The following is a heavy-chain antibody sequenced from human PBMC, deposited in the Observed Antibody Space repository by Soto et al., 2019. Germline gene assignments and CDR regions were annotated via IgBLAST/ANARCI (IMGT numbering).Heavy chain of an antibody. CDR3: ARSPGYSNGWGRGPYYYHGMDV. Sequence: PGGSLRLSCEASGFTFSRVSMNWVRQVPGKGLEWVASISSGSSDTWYADSVKGRFIISRDNAQNSLFLQMNTLRPEDTAMYYCARSPGYSNGWGRGPYYYHGMDVWGQGTTVTVYS. D-gene: IGHD6-19*01. CDR2: ISSGSSDT. CDR1: GFTFSRVS. J-gene: IGHJ6*02. V-gene: IGHV3-21*01.